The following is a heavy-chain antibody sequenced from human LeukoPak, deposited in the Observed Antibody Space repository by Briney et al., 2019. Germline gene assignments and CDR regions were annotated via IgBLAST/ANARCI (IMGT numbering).Heavy chain of an antibody. D-gene: IGHD1-26*01. CDR1: GYSFTNYW. V-gene: IGHV5-51*01. CDR3: ARQKGGSYYGADAFDV. J-gene: IGHJ3*01. Sequence: GESLKISCKGSGYSFTNYWIGWVRQMPGKGLEWMGIIYPSDSDTRYSPSFQGQVTISADKSISTAYLQWSSLKASDTAMYYCARQKGGSYYGADAFDVWGQGTMVTVSS. CDR2: IYPSDSDT.